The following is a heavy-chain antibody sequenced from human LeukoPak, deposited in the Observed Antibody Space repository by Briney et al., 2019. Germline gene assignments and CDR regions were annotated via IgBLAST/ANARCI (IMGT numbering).Heavy chain of an antibody. Sequence: SETLSLTCAVYGGSFSGYYWSWIRQPPGKGLEWIGEINHSGSTNYNPSLKSRVTISVDTSKNQFSLKLSSVTAADTAVYYCARLGYCSGGSCSDYWGQGTLVTVSS. CDR3: ARLGYCSGGSCSDY. V-gene: IGHV4-34*01. J-gene: IGHJ4*02. D-gene: IGHD2-15*01. CDR1: GGSFSGYY. CDR2: INHSGST.